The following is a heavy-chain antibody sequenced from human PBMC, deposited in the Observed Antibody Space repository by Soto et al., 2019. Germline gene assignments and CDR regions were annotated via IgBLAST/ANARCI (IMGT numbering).Heavy chain of an antibody. Sequence: PSETLSLTCTVSGGSINSYYWSWIRQPAGKGLEWIGRIYTSGSTNYNPSLKSRVTMSVDTSKNQFSLKLSSVTAADTAVYYCARDMCGGDCYLYYYYGMDVWGQGTTVTVSS. V-gene: IGHV4-4*07. CDR2: IYTSGST. CDR1: GGSINSYY. CDR3: ARDMCGGDCYLYYYYGMDV. J-gene: IGHJ6*02. D-gene: IGHD2-21*02.